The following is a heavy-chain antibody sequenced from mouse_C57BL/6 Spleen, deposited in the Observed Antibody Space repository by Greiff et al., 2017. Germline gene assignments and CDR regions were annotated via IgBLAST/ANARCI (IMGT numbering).Heavy chain of an antibody. Sequence: DVQLVESGAGLVKPGGSLKLSCAASGFTFSSYAMSWVRQTPEKRLEWVAYISSGGDYIYYAATVTGRFTFSIDNASNTLYLQMSRLKSEDTAMYYCTREVSTMVTSSWFADWGQGTMVTVSA. CDR2: ISSGGDYI. CDR3: TREVSTMVTSSWFAD. J-gene: IGHJ3*01. CDR1: GFTFSSYA. V-gene: IGHV5-9-1*02. D-gene: IGHD2-1*01.